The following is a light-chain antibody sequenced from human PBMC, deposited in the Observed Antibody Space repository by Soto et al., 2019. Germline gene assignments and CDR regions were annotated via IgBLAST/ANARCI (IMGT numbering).Light chain of an antibody. CDR3: QHNGYFQLT. CDR1: QSGSSSY. V-gene: IGKV3-20*01. J-gene: IGKJ1*01. CDR2: GAS. Sequence: IVLTQSSGTLSLSPGDSATLSCRASQSGSSSYLAWNQQKAGLAPRLLIYGASTSATGIPDRISGSGSGTDFTLTISRLEPEDIAVYFCQHNGYFQLTFGQGTKVDIK.